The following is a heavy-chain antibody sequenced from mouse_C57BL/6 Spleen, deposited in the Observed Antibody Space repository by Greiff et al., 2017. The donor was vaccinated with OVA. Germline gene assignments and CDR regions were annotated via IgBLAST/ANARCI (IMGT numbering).Heavy chain of an antibody. CDR3: TLPTGFDY. D-gene: IGHD4-1*02. CDR1: GFTFSNYR. J-gene: IGHJ2*01. V-gene: IGHV6-3*01. Sequence: DVMLVESGGGLVQPGGSMKLPCVAPGFTFSNYRMNWVRQSQEKGLEGVAQIRLKSDNYATHYAESVKGRFTISRDDSKSSVYLQRHNLRAEDTGIYYCTLPTGFDYWGQGTTLTVSS. CDR2: IRLKSDNYAT.